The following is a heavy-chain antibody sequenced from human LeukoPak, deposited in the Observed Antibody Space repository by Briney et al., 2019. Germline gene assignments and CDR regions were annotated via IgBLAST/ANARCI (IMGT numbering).Heavy chain of an antibody. Sequence: SETLSLTCTVSGGSISSYYWSWIRQPAGKGLEWIGRIYTSGSTNYNPSLKSRVTMSVDTSKNQFSLKLSSVTAADTAVYYCAREPEEGVEGSSYAFDIWGQGTMVTVSS. CDR3: AREPEEGVEGSSYAFDI. J-gene: IGHJ3*02. D-gene: IGHD6-13*01. V-gene: IGHV4-4*07. CDR2: IYTSGST. CDR1: GGSISSYY.